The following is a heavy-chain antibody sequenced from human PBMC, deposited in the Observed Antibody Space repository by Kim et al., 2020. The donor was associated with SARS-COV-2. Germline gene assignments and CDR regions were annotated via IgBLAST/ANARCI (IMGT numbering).Heavy chain of an antibody. D-gene: IGHD6-19*01. CDR1: GGTFSSYA. J-gene: IGHJ6*02. CDR2: IIPIFGTA. CDR3: AREYDSSGWSGGGMDV. V-gene: IGHV1-69*13. Sequence: SVKVSCKASGGTFSSYAISWVRQAPGQGLEWMGGIIPIFGTANYAQKFQGRVTITADESTSTAYMELSSLRSEDTAVYYCAREYDSSGWSGGGMDVWGQGTTVTVSS.